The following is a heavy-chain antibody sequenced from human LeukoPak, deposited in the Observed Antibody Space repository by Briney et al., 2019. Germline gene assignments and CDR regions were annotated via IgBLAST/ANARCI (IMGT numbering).Heavy chain of an antibody. Sequence: QPGGSLRLSCAASGFTFDDDAMHWVRQAPGKGLEWVSLISWDGGSTYYADSVKGRFTISRDNSKNSLYLQMNSLRAEDTALYYCAALGSSRLNYYYYMDVWGKGTTVTVSS. D-gene: IGHD6-6*01. V-gene: IGHV3-43D*03. J-gene: IGHJ6*03. CDR3: AALGSSRLNYYYYMDV. CDR2: ISWDGGST. CDR1: GFTFDDDA.